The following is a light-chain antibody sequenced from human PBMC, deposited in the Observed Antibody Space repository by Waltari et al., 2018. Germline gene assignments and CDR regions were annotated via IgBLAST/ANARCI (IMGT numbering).Light chain of an antibody. V-gene: IGLV2-14*03. CDR3: SSYATTSALL. CDR1: SNDVGAYNY. J-gene: IGLJ1*01. CDR2: SVT. Sequence: QSALTQPASVSWSPGQSITISCTGTSNDVGAYNYVAWYQQHPSKAPKIMIPSVTNRPSGVPNRFSGAKSGNTASLTISGLQAEDEADYYCSSYATTSALLFGTGTKVTVL.